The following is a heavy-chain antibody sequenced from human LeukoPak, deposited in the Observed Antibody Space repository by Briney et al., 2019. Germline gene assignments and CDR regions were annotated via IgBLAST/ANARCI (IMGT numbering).Heavy chain of an antibody. CDR1: GGSISDYY. CDR3: ASHPGVAAADY. J-gene: IGHJ4*02. D-gene: IGHD2-15*01. CDR2: IYYSGST. V-gene: IGHV4-59*08. Sequence: KPSETLSLTCTVSGGSISDYYWSWIRQPPGKGLEWIGYIYYSGSTNYNPSLKSRVTVSADTSKNQISLKLTSVTAADTAVYYCASHPGVAAADYWGQGTLVTVSS.